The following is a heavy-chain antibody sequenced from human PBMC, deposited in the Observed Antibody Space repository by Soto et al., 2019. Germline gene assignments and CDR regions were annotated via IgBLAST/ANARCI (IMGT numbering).Heavy chain of an antibody. Sequence: SVKVSCKASGGTFSSYAISWVRQAPGQGLEWMGGIIPICGTANYAQKCQGRATITADNSTSTAYMELSSLRSEETAVYFCARDGGKSFDYWGQGTLVTVSS. CDR1: GGTFSSYA. D-gene: IGHD2-15*01. V-gene: IGHV1-69*06. CDR3: ARDGGKSFDY. J-gene: IGHJ4*02. CDR2: IIPICGTA.